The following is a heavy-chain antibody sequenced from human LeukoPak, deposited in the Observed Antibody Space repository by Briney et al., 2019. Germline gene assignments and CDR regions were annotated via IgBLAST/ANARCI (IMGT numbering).Heavy chain of an antibody. J-gene: IGHJ3*02. CDR3: ARRRDYDFWSGYYTGAFDI. V-gene: IGHV4-38-2*01. Sequence: PGGSLRLSCATSGFTFSTYSMNWVRQAPGKGLEWIGSIYHSGSTYYNPSLKSRVTISVDTSKNQFSLKLSSVTAADTAVYYCARRRDYDFWSGYYTGAFDIWGQGTMVTVSS. D-gene: IGHD3-3*01. CDR1: GFTFSTYS. CDR2: IYHSGST.